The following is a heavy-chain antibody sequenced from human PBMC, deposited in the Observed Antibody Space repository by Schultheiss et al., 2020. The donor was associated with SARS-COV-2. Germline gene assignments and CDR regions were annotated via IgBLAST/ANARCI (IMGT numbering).Heavy chain of an antibody. CDR2: ISSSSSTR. CDR1: GFTFSDYS. D-gene: IGHD3-16*01. V-gene: IGHV3-48*04. Sequence: GGSLRLSCAASGFTFSDYSMNWVRQAPGKGLEWVSYISSSSSTRYYADSVQGRFTISRDNAKNSLYLQMNSLRAEDTAVYYCAADPYFDYWGQGTLVTVSS. CDR3: AADPYFDY. J-gene: IGHJ4*02.